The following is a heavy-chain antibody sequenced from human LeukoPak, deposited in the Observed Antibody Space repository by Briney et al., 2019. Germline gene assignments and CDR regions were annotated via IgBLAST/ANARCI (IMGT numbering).Heavy chain of an antibody. J-gene: IGHJ4*02. D-gene: IGHD6-19*01. CDR2: FDPEDGET. V-gene: IGHV1-24*01. Sequence: ASVKVSCKVSGYTLTELSMHWVRQAPGKGLERMGGFDPEDGETIYAQKFQGRVTMTEDTSTDTAYMELSSLRSEDTAVYYCATDSSGWYSSYFDYWGQGTLVTVSS. CDR1: GYTLTELS. CDR3: ATDSSGWYSSYFDY.